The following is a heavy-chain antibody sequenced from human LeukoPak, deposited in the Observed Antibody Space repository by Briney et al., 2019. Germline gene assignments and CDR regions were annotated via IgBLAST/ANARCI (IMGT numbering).Heavy chain of an antibody. CDR1: GFTFSGYT. J-gene: IGHJ4*02. Sequence: PGGSLRLSCAASGFTFSGYTMNWVRQAPGKGPEWVSSISGSGITTNYADSVKGRFTISRDNAKNTLYLQMNSLRAEDTAVYYCISSSPSFDYWGQGTLVTVSS. CDR2: ISGSGITT. V-gene: IGHV3-23*01. CDR3: ISSSPSFDY.